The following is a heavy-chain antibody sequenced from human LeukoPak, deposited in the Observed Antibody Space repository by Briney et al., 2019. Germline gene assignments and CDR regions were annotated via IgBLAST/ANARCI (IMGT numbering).Heavy chain of an antibody. J-gene: IGHJ4*02. CDR2: ISSSSSYI. D-gene: IGHD3-3*01. V-gene: IGHV3-21*01. Sequence: GGALRLSCSASGFTFSSFCMNWVRQAPGKGLGWVLSISSSSSYIYYADSVKGRFTISRDNAKNSLYLQMNSLRAEDTAVYYCARGDLDYDFWSGFDYWGQGTLVTVSS. CDR3: ARGDLDYDFWSGFDY. CDR1: GFTFSSFC.